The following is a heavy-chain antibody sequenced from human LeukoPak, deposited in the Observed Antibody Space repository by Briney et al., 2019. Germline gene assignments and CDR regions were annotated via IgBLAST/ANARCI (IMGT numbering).Heavy chain of an antibody. Sequence: SETLSLTCAVYGGSFSGYYWSWNRQPPGKGLEWIGEINHSGSTNYNPSLKSRVTMSVDTSKNQFSLKLSSVTAADTAVYYCARADGGGGSGSYFDYWGQGTLVTVSS. J-gene: IGHJ4*02. CDR3: ARADGGGGSGSYFDY. V-gene: IGHV4-34*01. D-gene: IGHD3-10*01. CDR1: GGSFSGYY. CDR2: INHSGST.